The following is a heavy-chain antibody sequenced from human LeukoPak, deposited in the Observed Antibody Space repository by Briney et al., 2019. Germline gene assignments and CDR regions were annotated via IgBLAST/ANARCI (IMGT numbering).Heavy chain of an antibody. D-gene: IGHD5-18*01. J-gene: IGHJ6*03. V-gene: IGHV3-11*04. CDR1: GFTFSDYY. Sequence: GGSLRLSCAASGFTFSDYYMSWIRQAPGKGLEWVSYISSSGSTIYYADSVKGRFTISRDNAKNSLYLQMNSLRAEDTAVYYCARGNSGYSYGPATWYYYYMDVWGKGTTVTVSS. CDR3: ARGNSGYSYGPATWYYYYMDV. CDR2: ISSSGSTI.